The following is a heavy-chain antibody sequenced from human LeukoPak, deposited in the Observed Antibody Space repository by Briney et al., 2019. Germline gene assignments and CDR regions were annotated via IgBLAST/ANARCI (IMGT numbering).Heavy chain of an antibody. CDR1: GGSISSSSYY. CDR3: ARHDFYGSSGYYNWFDP. J-gene: IGHJ5*02. V-gene: IGHV4-39*01. CDR2: IYYSGST. D-gene: IGHD3-22*01. Sequence: SETLSLTCTVSGGSISSSSYYWGWIRQPPGKGLEWIGSIYYSGSTYYNPSLKSRVTISVDTSKNQFSLKLSSVTAADTAVYYCARHDFYGSSGYYNWFDPWGQGTLVTVSS.